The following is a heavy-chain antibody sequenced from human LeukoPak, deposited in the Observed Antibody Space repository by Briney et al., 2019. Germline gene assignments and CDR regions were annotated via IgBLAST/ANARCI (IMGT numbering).Heavy chain of an antibody. CDR2: ISSNGGST. Sequence: HPGGSLRLSCAASGFTFSSYAMHWVRQAPGKGLEYVSAISSNGGSTYYANSVKGRFTISRDNAKNSLYLQMNSLRAEDTAVYYCAREWELWFGPPSDYMDVWGKGTTVTVSS. V-gene: IGHV3-64*01. CDR1: GFTFSSYA. D-gene: IGHD3-10*01. J-gene: IGHJ6*03. CDR3: AREWELWFGPPSDYMDV.